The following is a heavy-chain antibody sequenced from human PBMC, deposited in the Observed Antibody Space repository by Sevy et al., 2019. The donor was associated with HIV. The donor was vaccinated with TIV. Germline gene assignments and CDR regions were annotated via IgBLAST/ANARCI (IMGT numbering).Heavy chain of an antibody. CDR1: GYTFRNYG. Sequence: ASVRVSCRASGYTFRNYGISWVRPAPGQGLEWMGWISPYTGDTDFAQKVQGRVSMASDTSTSTAYMEPRSLRSDDTAVYYCARDKPQGVVVLPGAMWGGVDYWGQGTLVTVSS. D-gene: IGHD2-2*01. V-gene: IGHV1-18*01. J-gene: IGHJ4*02. CDR3: ARDKPQGVVVLPGAMWGGVDY. CDR2: ISPYTGDT.